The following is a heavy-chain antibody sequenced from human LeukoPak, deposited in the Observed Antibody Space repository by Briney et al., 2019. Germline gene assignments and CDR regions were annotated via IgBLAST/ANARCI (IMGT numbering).Heavy chain of an antibody. Sequence: GSLRLSCVVSGFTFSSYWMSWVRQAPGKGLEWVANIKQDGSEKKYVDSVKGRFTISRDNAKNSLYLQMNSLRAEDTAVYYCARDPDDYVWGIFDYWGQGTLVTVSS. CDR2: IKQDGSEK. CDR1: GFTFSSYW. V-gene: IGHV3-7*01. J-gene: IGHJ4*02. D-gene: IGHD3-16*01. CDR3: ARDPDDYVWGIFDY.